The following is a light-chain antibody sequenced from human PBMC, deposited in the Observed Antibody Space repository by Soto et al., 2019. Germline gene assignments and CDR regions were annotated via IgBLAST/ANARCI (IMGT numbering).Light chain of an antibody. V-gene: IGKV3-15*01. CDR1: QSVNSN. Sequence: EIVMTQSPATLSVSPGERATLSCRASQSVNSNLAWYQQKPGQAPRLVIYGASTRATGIPARFSGSGSGTEFTLTISSLQSEDFAVYYCQQYKNFWTFGQGNKVEIK. CDR3: QQYKNFWT. CDR2: GAS. J-gene: IGKJ1*01.